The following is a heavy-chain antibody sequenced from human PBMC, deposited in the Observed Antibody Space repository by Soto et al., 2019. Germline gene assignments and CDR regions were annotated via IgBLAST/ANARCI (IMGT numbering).Heavy chain of an antibody. V-gene: IGHV3-30-3*01. CDR1: GFTFSAYA. CDR2: ISYDGSNK. CDR3: ARDVRQYDYGGNPYHYYGMDV. D-gene: IGHD4-17*01. Sequence: GGSLRLSCAASGFTFSAYAMHWVRQAPGKGLEWVALISYDGSNKYYADSVKGRFTISRDNSKNTLFLQMNSLRAEDTAVYYCARDVRQYDYGGNPYHYYGMDVWGQGTTVT. J-gene: IGHJ6*02.